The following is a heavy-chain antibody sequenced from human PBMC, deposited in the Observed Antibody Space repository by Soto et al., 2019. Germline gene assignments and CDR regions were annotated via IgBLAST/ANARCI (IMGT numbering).Heavy chain of an antibody. CDR3: AKDFREMAKVAPDVS. Sequence: QVQLVESGGGVVQPGTSLKLSCATSGFIFTSFGMHWLRQAPGKGLEWVAVISYDGIDENYADSVKGRFAISRDKSKSRVYLHMNTLRFEDTAVYYCAKDFREMAKVAPDVSWAQGNLVTVSS. J-gene: IGHJ4*02. CDR2: ISYDGIDE. CDR1: GFIFTSFG. V-gene: IGHV3-30*18.